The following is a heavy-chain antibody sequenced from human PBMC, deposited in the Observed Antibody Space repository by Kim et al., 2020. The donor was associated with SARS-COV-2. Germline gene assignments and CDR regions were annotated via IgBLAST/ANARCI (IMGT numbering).Heavy chain of an antibody. CDR1: GGSVSSGSYY. V-gene: IGHV4-61*01. CDR3: ARDRRTYYYGSGSYYSDAFDI. Sequence: SETLSLTCTVSGGSVSSGSYYWSWIRQPPGKGLEWIGYIYYSGSTNYNPSLKSRVTISVDTSKNQFSLKLSSVTAADTAVYYCARDRRTYYYGSGSYYSDAFDIWGQGTMVTVSS. D-gene: IGHD3-10*01. CDR2: IYYSGST. J-gene: IGHJ3*02.